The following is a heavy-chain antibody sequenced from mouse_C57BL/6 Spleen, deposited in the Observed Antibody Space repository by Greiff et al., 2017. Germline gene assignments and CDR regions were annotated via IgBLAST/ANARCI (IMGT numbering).Heavy chain of an antibody. CDR3: ARDYYGSSYAWFAY. D-gene: IGHD1-1*01. J-gene: IGHJ3*01. Sequence: VQLQQPGAELMMPGASVTLSCKASGYTFTSYWMHWVKQRPGQGLEWIGEINPSDSYTNYNQKFKGKSTLTVDESSSTAYMQLSSLTSEDSAVYYCARDYYGSSYAWFAYWGQGTLVTVSA. CDR2: INPSDSYT. V-gene: IGHV1-69*01. CDR1: GYTFTSYW.